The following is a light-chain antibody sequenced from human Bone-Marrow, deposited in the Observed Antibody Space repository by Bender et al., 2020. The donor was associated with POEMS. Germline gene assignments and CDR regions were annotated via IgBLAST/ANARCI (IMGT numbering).Light chain of an antibody. CDR3: SSFATGNTSVL. J-gene: IGLJ2*01. CDR2: GYN. V-gene: IGLV1-40*01. CDR1: SSNTGSGYD. Sequence: QSVLTQPPSASGTPGQRVTISCTGSSSNTGSGYDINWYQHLPGTAPKLLIYGYNNRPSGVPGRFSGSKSGSSASLAITGLQAEDEADYYCSSFATGNTSVLFGGGTKLTVL.